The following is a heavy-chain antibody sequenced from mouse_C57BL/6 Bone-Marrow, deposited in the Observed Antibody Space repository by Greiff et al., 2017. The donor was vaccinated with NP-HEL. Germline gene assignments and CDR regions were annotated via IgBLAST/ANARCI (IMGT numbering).Heavy chain of an antibody. CDR2: IWSGGST. D-gene: IGHD2-2*01. CDR3: TRNLRLRRDYYAMDY. Sequence: VQLVESGPGLVQPSQSLSITCTVSGFSLTSYGVHWVRQSPGKGLEWLGVIWSGGSTDYNAAFISRLSISKDNSKSQVFFKMNSLQADDTAIYYCTRNLRLRRDYYAMDYWGQGTAVTVSS. CDR1: GFSLTSYG. V-gene: IGHV2-2*01. J-gene: IGHJ4*01.